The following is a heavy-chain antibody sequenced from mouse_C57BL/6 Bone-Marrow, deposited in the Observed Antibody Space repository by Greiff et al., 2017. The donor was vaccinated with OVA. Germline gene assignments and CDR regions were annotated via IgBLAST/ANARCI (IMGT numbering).Heavy chain of an antibody. Sequence: VKLVESGPGLVAPSQSLSITCTVSGFSLTSYGVDWVRQPPGKGLEWLGVIWGGGSTNYNSAIMSRLSISKDNSTSQVFLKMNTRQTDDTAMDYCAKRSSYPHWYFEVWGTGTTVTVSS. CDR2: IWGGGST. CDR1: GFSLTSYG. V-gene: IGHV2-9*01. CDR3: AKRSSYPHWYFEV. J-gene: IGHJ1*03. D-gene: IGHD1-1*01.